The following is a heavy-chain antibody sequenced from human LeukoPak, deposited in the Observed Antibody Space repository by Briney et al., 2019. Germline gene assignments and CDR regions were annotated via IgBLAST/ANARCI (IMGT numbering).Heavy chain of an antibody. CDR3: ARLAHLTTPSYGTYVWGSIYFDY. CDR1: GGSFSGYY. CDR2: INHSGST. J-gene: IGHJ4*02. D-gene: IGHD3-16*01. V-gene: IGHV4-34*01. Sequence: SETLSLTCAVYGGSFSGYYWSWIRQPPGKGLEWIGEINHSGSTNYNPSLKSRVTISVDTSKNQFSLKLSSVTAADTAVYYCARLAHLTTPSYGTYVWGSIYFDYWGQGTLVTVSS.